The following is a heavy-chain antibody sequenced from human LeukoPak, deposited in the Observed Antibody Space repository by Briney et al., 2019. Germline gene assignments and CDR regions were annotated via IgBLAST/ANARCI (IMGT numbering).Heavy chain of an antibody. Sequence: GGSLRLSCAASGFTFSSYSMNWVRQAPGKGLEWVSYISSSSSTIYYADSVKGRFTISRDNAKNSLYLQMNSLRAEDTAVYYCARTKIAAAGTMVDYWGQGTLVTVSS. CDR3: ARTKIAAAGTMVDY. V-gene: IGHV3-48*01. J-gene: IGHJ4*02. CDR2: ISSSSSTI. CDR1: GFTFSSYS. D-gene: IGHD6-13*01.